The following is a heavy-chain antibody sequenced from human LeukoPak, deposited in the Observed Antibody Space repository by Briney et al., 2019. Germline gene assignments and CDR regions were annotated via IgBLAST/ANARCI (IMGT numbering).Heavy chain of an antibody. J-gene: IGHJ4*02. CDR1: GYTFTSHY. CDR2: INPSGGST. Sequence: GASVKVSCKASGYTFTSHYMHWVRQAPGQGLEWMGIINPSGGSTSYAQKFQGRVTMTRDTSTSTVYMELSSLRSEDTAVYFCARDHCSSTSCCNFDYWGQGTLVTVSS. CDR3: ARDHCSSTSCCNFDY. V-gene: IGHV1-46*01. D-gene: IGHD2-2*01.